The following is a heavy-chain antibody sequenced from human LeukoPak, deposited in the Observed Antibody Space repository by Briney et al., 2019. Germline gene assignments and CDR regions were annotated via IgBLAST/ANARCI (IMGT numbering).Heavy chain of an antibody. J-gene: IGHJ4*02. D-gene: IGHD3-10*01. CDR1: GYTFTSYD. Sequence: GASVKVSCKASGYTFTSYDINWVRQATGQGLEWMGRIIPILGIANYAQKFQGRVTITADKSTSTAYMELSSLRSEDTAVYYCARDRRGVGGYWGQGTLVTVSS. CDR2: IIPILGIA. V-gene: IGHV1-69*04. CDR3: ARDRRGVGGY.